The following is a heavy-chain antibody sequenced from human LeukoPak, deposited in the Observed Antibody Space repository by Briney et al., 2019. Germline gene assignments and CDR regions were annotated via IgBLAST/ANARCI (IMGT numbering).Heavy chain of an antibody. CDR1: GFTFSSYA. CDR3: ARDRLRAVAPRGDAFDI. Sequence: GGSLRLSCAVSGFTFSSYAMHWVRQAPGKGLEWVAVISYDGSNKYYADSVKGRFTISRDNSKNTLYLQMNSLRAEDTAVYYCARDRLRAVAPRGDAFDIWGQGTIVTVSS. J-gene: IGHJ3*02. V-gene: IGHV3-30-3*01. CDR2: ISYDGSNK. D-gene: IGHD6-19*01.